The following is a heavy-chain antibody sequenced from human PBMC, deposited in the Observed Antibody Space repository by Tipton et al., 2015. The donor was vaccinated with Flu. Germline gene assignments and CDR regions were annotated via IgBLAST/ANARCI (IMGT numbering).Heavy chain of an antibody. D-gene: IGHD3-10*01. CDR1: GGSISSYY. Sequence: LRLSCTVSGGSISSYYWSWIRQPPGKGLEWIGYIYYSGSTNYNPSLKSRVTISVDTSKNQFSLKLSSVTAADTAAYYCARVEIYYGSGSYAADPYNWFDPWGQGTLVTVSS. CDR2: IYYSGST. V-gene: IGHV4-59*01. J-gene: IGHJ5*02. CDR3: ARVEIYYGSGSYAADPYNWFDP.